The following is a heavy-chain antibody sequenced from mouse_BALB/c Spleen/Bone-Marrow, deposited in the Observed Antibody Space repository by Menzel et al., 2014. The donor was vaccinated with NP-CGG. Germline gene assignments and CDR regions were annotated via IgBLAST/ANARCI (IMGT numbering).Heavy chain of an antibody. V-gene: IGHV1-63*02. CDR2: IYPGGGYT. Sequence: QVQLKQSGAELVRPGTSVKISCEASDYTFTNYWLGWVKQRPGHGLEWIGDIYPGGGYTNYNEKFKGKATLTADTSSSTAYMQLSSLTSEDSAVYFCARGGTGVDYWGQGTTLTVSS. CDR3: ARGGTGVDY. J-gene: IGHJ2*01. CDR1: DYTFTNYW. D-gene: IGHD4-1*01.